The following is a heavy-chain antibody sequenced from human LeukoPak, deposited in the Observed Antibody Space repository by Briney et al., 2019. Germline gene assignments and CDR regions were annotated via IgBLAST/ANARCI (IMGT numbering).Heavy chain of an antibody. D-gene: IGHD3-3*01. CDR2: IIPVFGTP. CDR1: GGTFSNSG. V-gene: IGHV1-69*06. Sequence: GSSVKVSCKTSGGTFSNSGISWVRQAPGQGPEWMGGIIPVFGTPNYAQKFQGRLTITADRSTTTAYIELSSLTSDDTAVYYCARERLARFPYFDYWGQGTLVAVSS. J-gene: IGHJ4*02. CDR3: ARERLARFPYFDY.